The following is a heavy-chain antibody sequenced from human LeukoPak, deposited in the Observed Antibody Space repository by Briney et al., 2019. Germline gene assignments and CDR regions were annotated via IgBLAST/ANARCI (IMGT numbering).Heavy chain of an antibody. CDR2: ITSSGDNT. CDR1: GFPFAPFW. CDR3: AKEVIRYWYFDP. J-gene: IGHJ2*01. Sequence: GGSLRLSCAASGFPFAPFWMTWVRQAPGKGLKWVSVITSSGDNTYYADSVKGRFTISRDNSKNTLYLQMNSLRAEDTAVYYCAKEVIRYWYFDPWGRGTLVTVSS. V-gene: IGHV3-23*01. D-gene: IGHD2-21*01.